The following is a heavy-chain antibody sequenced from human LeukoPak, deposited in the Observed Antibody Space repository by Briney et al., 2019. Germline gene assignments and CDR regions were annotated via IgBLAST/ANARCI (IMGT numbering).Heavy chain of an antibody. Sequence: SETLSLTCTVSGGSISSYYWSWIRQPAGKGLEWIERIYTSGSTNYNPSPKSRVTMSVDTSKNQFSLKLSSVTAADTAVYYCARDQGSGSYPYYYYYMDVWGKGTTVTVSS. CDR3: ARDQGSGSYPYYYYYMDV. CDR1: GGSISSYY. V-gene: IGHV4-4*07. CDR2: IYTSGST. D-gene: IGHD1-26*01. J-gene: IGHJ6*03.